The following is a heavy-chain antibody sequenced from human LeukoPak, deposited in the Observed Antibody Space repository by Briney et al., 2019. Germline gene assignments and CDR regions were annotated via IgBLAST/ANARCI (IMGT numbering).Heavy chain of an antibody. CDR3: ANPSTGTLDY. CDR2: ISGSGGST. D-gene: IGHD3-9*01. J-gene: IGHJ4*02. CDR1: GFTFSSFA. Sequence: GGSLRLSCAASGFTFSSFALNWVRQAPGKGLEWVSTISGSGGSTYCTDSVKGRFTISRDNSKNTLYLQMNSLRAEDTAVYYCANPSTGTLDYWGQGTLVTVSS. V-gene: IGHV3-23*01.